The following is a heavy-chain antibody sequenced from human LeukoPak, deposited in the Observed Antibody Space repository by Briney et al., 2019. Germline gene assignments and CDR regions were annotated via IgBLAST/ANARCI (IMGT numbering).Heavy chain of an antibody. V-gene: IGHV4-30-4*01. J-gene: IGHJ4*02. D-gene: IGHD4-23*01. CDR1: GGSISSGDYY. CDR2: IYYSGST. Sequence: SETLSLTCTVSGGSISSGDYYWSWIRQPPGKGLEWIGYIYYSGSTYYNPPLKSRVTISVDTSKNQFSLQLNSVTPEDTAVYYCARELTEGVTQIDYWGQGTLVTVSS. CDR3: ARELTEGVTQIDY.